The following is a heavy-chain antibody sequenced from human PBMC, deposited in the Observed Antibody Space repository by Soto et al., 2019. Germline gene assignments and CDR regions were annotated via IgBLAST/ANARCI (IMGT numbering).Heavy chain of an antibody. D-gene: IGHD2-2*01. CDR3: ARSQGSSTSLEIYYYYYYGMDV. Sequence: QVQLVQSGAEVKKPGSSVKVSCKASGGTFGSYAISWVRQAPGQGLEWMGGIIPIPGTANYAQKFLGRVTIAADESTSTAYMELSSLRSEETAVYYCARSQGSSTSLEIYYYYYYGMDVWGQGTTVTVSS. CDR1: GGTFGSYA. CDR2: IIPIPGTA. J-gene: IGHJ6*02. V-gene: IGHV1-69*01.